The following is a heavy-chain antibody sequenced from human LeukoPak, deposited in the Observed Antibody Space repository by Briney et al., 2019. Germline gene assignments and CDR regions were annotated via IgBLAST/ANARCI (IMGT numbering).Heavy chain of an antibody. CDR2: INHSGST. V-gene: IGHV4-34*01. CDR1: GGSFSGYY. Sequence: SETLSLTCAVYGGSFSGYYWSWIRQPPGKGLEWIGEINHSGSTNYNPSLKSRVTISVDTSKNQFSLKLSSVTAADTAVYYCARVREYSSSYYYGMDVWGQGTTVTVSS. D-gene: IGHD6-6*01. CDR3: ARVREYSSSYYYGMDV. J-gene: IGHJ6*02.